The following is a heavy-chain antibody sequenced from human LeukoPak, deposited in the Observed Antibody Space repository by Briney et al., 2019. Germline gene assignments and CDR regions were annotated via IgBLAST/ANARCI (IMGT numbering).Heavy chain of an antibody. CDR1: GFTFSSYG. CDR2: IRYDGSNK. D-gene: IGHD2-2*01. V-gene: IGHV3-30*02. J-gene: IGHJ4*02. CDR3: AKDLAPDIVVVPAALDY. Sequence: PGGSLRLSCAASGFTFSSYGMHWVRQAPGKGLEWVAFIRYDGSNKYYADSVKGRFTISRDNSKNTLYLQMNSLRAEDTAVYYCAKDLAPDIVVVPAALDYWGQGTLVTVSS.